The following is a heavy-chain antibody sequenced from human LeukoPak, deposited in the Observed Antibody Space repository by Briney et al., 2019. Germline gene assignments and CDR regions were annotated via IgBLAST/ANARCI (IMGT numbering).Heavy chain of an antibody. V-gene: IGHV4-4*07. J-gene: IGHJ4*02. D-gene: IGHD1-26*01. Sequence: SETLSLTCTVSGGSISSYYWSWIRQPAGKGLEWIGRIYTSGSTNYNPSLKSRVTMSVDTSKNQFSLKLSSVTAADTAVYYCARHLGFDGSYPNFPFDYWGQGTLVTVSS. CDR3: ARHLGFDGSYPNFPFDY. CDR1: GGSISSYY. CDR2: IYTSGST.